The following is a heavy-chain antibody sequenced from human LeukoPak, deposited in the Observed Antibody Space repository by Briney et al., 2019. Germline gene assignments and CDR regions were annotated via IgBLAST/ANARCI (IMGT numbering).Heavy chain of an antibody. CDR3: ARSPIPARYYHYYMDV. CDR2: IYSGGST. CDR1: GFTVSSNY. J-gene: IGHJ6*03. Sequence: GGSLRLSCAASGFTVSSNYMSWVRQPPGKGLEWVSVIYSGGSTYYADSVKGRFTISRDNSKNTLYRQMNSLRAEDTAVYYCARSPIPARYYHYYMDVWGKGTTVTVSS. V-gene: IGHV3-53*01.